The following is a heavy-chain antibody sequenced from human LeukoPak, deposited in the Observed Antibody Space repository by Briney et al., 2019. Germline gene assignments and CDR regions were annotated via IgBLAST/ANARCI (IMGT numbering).Heavy chain of an antibody. D-gene: IGHD3-10*01. Sequence: GASVKVSCKASGYTFTGYYMHWVRQAPGQGLEWMGWINPNSGGTNYAQKFQGGVTMTRDTSISTAYMELSRLRSDDTAVYYCATHYYGSADEAPQNDYWGQGTLVTVSS. CDR3: ATHYYGSADEAPQNDY. V-gene: IGHV1-2*02. CDR1: GYTFTGYY. CDR2: INPNSGGT. J-gene: IGHJ4*02.